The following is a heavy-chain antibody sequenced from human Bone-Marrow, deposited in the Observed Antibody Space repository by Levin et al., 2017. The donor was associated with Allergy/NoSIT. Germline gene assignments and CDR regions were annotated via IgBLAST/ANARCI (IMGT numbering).Heavy chain of an antibody. V-gene: IGHV3-7*03. CDR1: GFTFTRYW. CDR2: VKQDGSEA. CDR3: ARNGYDHFWSAFLH. D-gene: IGHD5-18*01. J-gene: IGHJ4*02. Sequence: GGSLRLSCEASGFTFTRYWMTWVRQAPGKGLEWVANVKQDGSEAHYADSVKGRFTISRDNARGSVSLHMNSLRVDDTGVYHCARNGYDHFWSAFLHWGKGTRVTVSS.